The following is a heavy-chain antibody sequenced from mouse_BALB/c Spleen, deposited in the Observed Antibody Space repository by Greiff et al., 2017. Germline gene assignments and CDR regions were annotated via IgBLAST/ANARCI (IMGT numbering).Heavy chain of an antibody. D-gene: IGHD1-1*01. V-gene: IGHV2-9*02. CDR1: GFSLTSYG. CDR2: IWAGGST. J-gene: IGHJ4*01. CDR3: ARGYYGSVMDY. Sequence: QVQLKESGPGLVAPSQSLSITCTVSGFSLTSYGVHWVRQPPGKGLEWLGVIWAGGSTNYNSALMSRLSISKDNSKSQVFLKMSSLQTDDTAMYYCARGYYGSVMDYWGQGTSVTVSS.